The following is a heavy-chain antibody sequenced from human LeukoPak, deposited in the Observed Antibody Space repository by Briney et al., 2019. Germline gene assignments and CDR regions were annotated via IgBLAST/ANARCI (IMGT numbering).Heavy chain of an antibody. CDR3: VKIWGITPFDC. V-gene: IGHV3-43*02. J-gene: IGHJ4*02. D-gene: IGHD3-16*01. Sequence: GGSLRLSCAASGITFDDHAMNWVRQAPGKGLEWVSLISGDGAGTYYADSVRGRFTISRDNSRNSLYLQMNSLRSEDTALYYCVKIWGITPFDCWGQGTLVTVSP. CDR1: GITFDDHA. CDR2: ISGDGAGT.